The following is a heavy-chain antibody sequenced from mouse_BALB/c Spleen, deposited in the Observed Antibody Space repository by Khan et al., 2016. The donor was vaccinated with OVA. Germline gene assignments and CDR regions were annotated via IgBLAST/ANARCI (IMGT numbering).Heavy chain of an antibody. CDR3: ARHYVMDY. CDR1: GYAFSSYW. J-gene: IGHJ4*01. Sequence: QVQLKESGAELVRPGSSVKISCKASGYAFSSYWMNWVKQRPGQGLEWIGQIYPGDGDTNYNGKFKGKATLTADKSSSTAYMQLSSLTSEDSAVCFCARHYVMDYWGQGTSVTVSS. V-gene: IGHV1-80*01. CDR2: IYPGDGDT.